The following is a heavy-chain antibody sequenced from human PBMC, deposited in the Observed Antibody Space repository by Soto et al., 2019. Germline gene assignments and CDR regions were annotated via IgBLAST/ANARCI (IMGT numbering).Heavy chain of an antibody. Sequence: GASVKVSCKASGGTFSSYAISWVRQAPGQGLEWMGGTIPIFGTANYAQKFQGRVTITADESTGTAYMELSSLRSEDTAVYYCASAFTAVAATGAHYYYGMDVWGQGTTVTVSS. J-gene: IGHJ6*02. V-gene: IGHV1-69*13. CDR2: TIPIFGTA. CDR3: ASAFTAVAATGAHYYYGMDV. D-gene: IGHD6-19*01. CDR1: GGTFSSYA.